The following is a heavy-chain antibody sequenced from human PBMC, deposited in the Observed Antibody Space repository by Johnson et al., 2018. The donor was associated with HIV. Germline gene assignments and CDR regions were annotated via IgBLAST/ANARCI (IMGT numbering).Heavy chain of an antibody. Sequence: QVQLVESGGGVVQPGTSLRLSCAASGFTFSSYGIHWVRQAPAQGLEWVAVISYDGSTDYADSVKGRFNISRDNAKNSRYLQMNSLTTEDTAWYYWVRGWVGATLRAYDIWGQGTMVTVSS. CDR1: GFTFSSYG. J-gene: IGHJ3*02. CDR3: VRGWVGATLRAYDI. CDR2: ISYDGST. D-gene: IGHD1-26*01. V-gene: IGHV3-33*05.